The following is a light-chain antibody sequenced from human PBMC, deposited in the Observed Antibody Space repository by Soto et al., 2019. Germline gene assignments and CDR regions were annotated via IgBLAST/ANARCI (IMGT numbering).Light chain of an antibody. J-gene: IGLJ1*01. CDR1: SSNIGSNY. Sequence: QSVLTQPPSASGTPGQRVTISCSGSSSNIGSNYVYWYQQLPGTAPKLLIYSNNQRPSGVPDRFSGSKSGTSASLDISGLRSEDEADYYCAAWDDSLSKVFGTGTKVTVL. CDR2: SNN. V-gene: IGLV1-47*02. CDR3: AAWDDSLSKV.